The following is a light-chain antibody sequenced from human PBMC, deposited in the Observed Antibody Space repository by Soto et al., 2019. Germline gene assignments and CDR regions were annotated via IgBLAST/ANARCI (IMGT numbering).Light chain of an antibody. CDR2: GAS. Sequence: ELVWTQTPRTLSVSRGERATLSCRASQSVGSKSLAWYQQKSGQAPRLVVYGASSRATGIPDRFSGSGSGTEFTLAISSLQPEDFSVYYCQQYGISSWTFGQGTKVDIK. CDR3: QQYGISSWT. V-gene: IGKV3-20*01. CDR1: QSVGSKS. J-gene: IGKJ1*01.